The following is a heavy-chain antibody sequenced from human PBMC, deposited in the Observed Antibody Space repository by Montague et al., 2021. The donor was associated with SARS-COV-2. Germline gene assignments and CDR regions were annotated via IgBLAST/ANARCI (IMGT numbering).Heavy chain of an antibody. CDR2: MYSSGTT. D-gene: IGHD6-19*01. CDR1: GGSISSTSFF. J-gene: IGHJ4*02. V-gene: IGHV4-39*01. CDR3: ARSTSGWFIY. Sequence: TLSLTCSVSGGSISSTSFFWAWIRQPPGKGLEWVGSMYSSGTTYYNXSLKSRVTISGDTSRNQLSVRLSSVTAADTAVYYCARSTSGWFIYWGQGTLVTVSS.